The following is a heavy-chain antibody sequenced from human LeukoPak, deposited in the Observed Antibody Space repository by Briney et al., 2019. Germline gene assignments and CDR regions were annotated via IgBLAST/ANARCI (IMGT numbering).Heavy chain of an antibody. J-gene: IGHJ4*02. Sequence: GGSLRLSCAASGFTFSSYAMSWVRQAPGKGLEWVSAISGSGGSTYYADSVKGRFTISRDNSKNTLYLQMNSLRADDTALYYCARAYYSGSYYRLDYWGQGTLVTVSS. V-gene: IGHV3-23*01. CDR1: GFTFSSYA. D-gene: IGHD1-26*01. CDR2: ISGSGGST. CDR3: ARAYYSGSYYRLDY.